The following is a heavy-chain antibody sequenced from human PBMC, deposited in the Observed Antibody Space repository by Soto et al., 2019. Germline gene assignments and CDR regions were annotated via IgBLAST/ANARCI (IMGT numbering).Heavy chain of an antibody. CDR2: MNPNSGDT. Sequence: QVQLVQSGAEVKKPGASVKVSCKASGYTFTNHDINGVRQTTGQGLEWMGWMNPNSGDTGYAQKFQGRVTMTRDTSIRTAYMELSNLRSDDTAVYYCARVGGNWNDDYFDHWGQGALVTVSS. V-gene: IGHV1-8*01. D-gene: IGHD1-1*01. J-gene: IGHJ4*02. CDR1: GYTFTNHD. CDR3: ARVGGNWNDDYFDH.